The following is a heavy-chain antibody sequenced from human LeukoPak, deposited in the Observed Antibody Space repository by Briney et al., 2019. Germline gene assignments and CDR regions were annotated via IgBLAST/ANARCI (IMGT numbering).Heavy chain of an antibody. V-gene: IGHV3-30-3*01. CDR3: ARDGKLAAGIAAAGTLDY. CDR1: GFTFSSYA. CDR2: ISYDGSNK. D-gene: IGHD6-13*01. J-gene: IGHJ4*02. Sequence: GRSLRLSWAASGFTFSSYAMHWVSQAPGKGLEWVAVISYDGSNKYYADSVKGRFTISRDNSKNTLYLQMNSLRAEDTAVYYCARDGKLAAGIAAAGTLDYWGQGTLVTVSS.